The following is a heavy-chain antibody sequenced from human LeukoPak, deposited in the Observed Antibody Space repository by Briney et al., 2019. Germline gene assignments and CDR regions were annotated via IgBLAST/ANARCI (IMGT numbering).Heavy chain of an antibody. D-gene: IGHD3-16*01. CDR1: GFTFTTYH. V-gene: IGHV1-2*02. CDR2: INPNSGVT. CDR3: ARERSNGGLRLDF. Sequence: ASVKVSCKASGFTFTTYHMHWVRQAPGQGLEWMGWINPNSGVTNYAQNFQGRVTMTRDTSISTAYMELTWLSSDDTAVYYCARERSNGGLRLDFWGQGTLVTASS. J-gene: IGHJ4*02.